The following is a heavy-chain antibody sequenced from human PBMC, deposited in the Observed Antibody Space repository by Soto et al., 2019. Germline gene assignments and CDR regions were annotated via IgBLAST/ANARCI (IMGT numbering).Heavy chain of an antibody. CDR2: ISSSGGTT. CDR1: GFTFSSYS. V-gene: IGHV3-23*01. CDR3: AKDLRSSRYWYFDV. J-gene: IGHJ2*01. Sequence: DVQLLASGGTLVQPGGSLRLSCAASGFTFSSYSMNWVRQAPGEGLEWVSGISSSGGTTYYADSVKGRFIISRDKSTNTVDLQMHSLRAEDTAVYYCAKDLRSSRYWYFDVWGRGTLVTVSS.